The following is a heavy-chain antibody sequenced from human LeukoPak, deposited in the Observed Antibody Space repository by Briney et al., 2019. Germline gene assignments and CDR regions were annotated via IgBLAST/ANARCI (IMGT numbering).Heavy chain of an antibody. CDR3: ARSTYDYVWGSYRPGEDAFDI. CDR1: GFTFRSYA. V-gene: IGHV3-23*01. CDR2: ISGSGGST. D-gene: IGHD3-16*02. J-gene: IGHJ3*02. Sequence: GGSLRLSCAASGFTFRSYAMSWVRQAPGKGLEWVSAISGSGGSTYYADSVKGRFTISRDNSKNTLYLQMNSLRAEDTAVHYCARSTYDYVWGSYRPGEDAFDIWGQGTMVTVSS.